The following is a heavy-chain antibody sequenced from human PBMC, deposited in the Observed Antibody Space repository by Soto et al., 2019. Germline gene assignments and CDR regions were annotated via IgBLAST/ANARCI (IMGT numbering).Heavy chain of an antibody. D-gene: IGHD1-1*01. V-gene: IGHV1-46*01. CDR3: ARERLVTGMDYYDGMDV. CDR2: INPSTAT. J-gene: IGHJ6*02. Sequence: VASVKVSCKASGNTFTSYHVHWLRQAPGQGLEWLGVINPSTATTYAQKFQGRLTVTRDTSTNTVYMVLSSLRSEDTAVYYCARERLVTGMDYYDGMDVWGRGTTVTVSS. CDR1: GNTFTSYH.